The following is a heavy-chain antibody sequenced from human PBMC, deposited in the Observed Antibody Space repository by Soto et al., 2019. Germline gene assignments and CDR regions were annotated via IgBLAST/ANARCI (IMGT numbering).Heavy chain of an antibody. CDR3: VKEAYYYDSSGYYAPPGYFDS. CDR1: GFTFSSYA. J-gene: IGHJ4*02. CDR2: ISSNGGST. Sequence: GGSLRLSCSASGFTFSSYAMHWVRQAPGKGLEYVSAISSNGGSTYYADSVKGRFTISRDNSKNTLYLQMSSLRAEDTAVYYCVKEAYYYDSSGYYAPPGYFDSWGQGTLVTVSS. V-gene: IGHV3-64D*08. D-gene: IGHD3-22*01.